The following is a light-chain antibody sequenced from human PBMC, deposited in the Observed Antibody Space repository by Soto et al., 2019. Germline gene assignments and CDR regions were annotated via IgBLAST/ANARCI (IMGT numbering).Light chain of an antibody. CDR3: QQRSSWPLT. Sequence: EIVLTQSPATLSLSPGERAALSCRASQGVGRFLAWYQQKPGQAPRPLIYDASNRATGIPARFSGSGSGTDFTLAISSLEPEDFAVYYCQQRSSWPLTFGGGTKVEIK. CDR1: QGVGRF. J-gene: IGKJ4*01. CDR2: DAS. V-gene: IGKV3-11*01.